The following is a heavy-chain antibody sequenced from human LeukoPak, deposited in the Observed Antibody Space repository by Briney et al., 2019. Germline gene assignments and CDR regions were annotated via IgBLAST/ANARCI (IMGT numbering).Heavy chain of an antibody. CDR1: GFTFSSYA. CDR2: ISGSGGST. D-gene: IGHD1-26*01. V-gene: IGHV3-23*01. CDR3: AKEGESGSYSQYFDY. Sequence: PGGSLRLSCAASGFTFSSYAMSWVRQAPGKGLEWVSAISGSGGSTCYADSVKGRFTISRDNSKNTLYLQMNSLRAEDTAVYYCAKEGESGSYSQYFDYWGQGTLVTVSS. J-gene: IGHJ4*02.